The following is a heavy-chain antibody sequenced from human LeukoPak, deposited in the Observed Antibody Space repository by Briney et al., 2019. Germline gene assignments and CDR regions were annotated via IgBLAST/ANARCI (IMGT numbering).Heavy chain of an antibody. D-gene: IGHD1-26*01. CDR1: GFTFSSYA. J-gene: IGHJ6*02. V-gene: IGHV3-23*01. CDR3: TGLGATAYYYYGMDV. CDR2: ISGSGGST. Sequence: GGSLRLSCAASGFTFSSYAMSWVRQAPGKGLEWVSAISGSGGSTYYADSVKGRSTISRDNSKNTLYLQMNSLRAEDTAVYYCTGLGATAYYYYGMDVWGQGTTVTVSS.